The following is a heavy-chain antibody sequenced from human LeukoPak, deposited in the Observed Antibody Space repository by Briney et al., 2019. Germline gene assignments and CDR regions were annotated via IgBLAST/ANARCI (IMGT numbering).Heavy chain of an antibody. Sequence: GGSLRLSCAASGFTFSSYAMSWVRQAPGKGLEWVSAISGSGGSTYYADSVKGRFTISRDNSKNTLYLQMNSLRAEDTAVYYCAKAPRSSYRGPLDYWGQGTLVTVSS. CDR1: GFTFSSYA. CDR2: ISGSGGST. V-gene: IGHV3-23*01. D-gene: IGHD5-18*01. J-gene: IGHJ4*02. CDR3: AKAPRSSYRGPLDY.